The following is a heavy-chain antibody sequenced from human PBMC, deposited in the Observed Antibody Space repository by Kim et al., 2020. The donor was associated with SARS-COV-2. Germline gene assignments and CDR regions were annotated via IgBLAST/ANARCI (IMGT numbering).Heavy chain of an antibody. Sequence: ANYAQKFRGMVTSTADESTSTAYLELGSLRSEDTAVYCCATGPNPPPFDYWGQGTLVTVSS. V-gene: IGHV1-69*01. CDR2: A. D-gene: IGHD1-7*01. J-gene: IGHJ4*02. CDR3: ATGPNPPPFDY.